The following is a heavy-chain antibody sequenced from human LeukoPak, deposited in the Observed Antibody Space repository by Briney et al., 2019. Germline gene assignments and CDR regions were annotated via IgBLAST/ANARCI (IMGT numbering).Heavy chain of an antibody. CDR3: AKDQLRFFDY. Sequence: GRSLRLSCAASGFTFSSYGMHWVRQAPGKELEWVAVISYDGSNKYYADSVKGRFTISRDNSKNTLYLQMNSLRAEDTAVYYCAKDQLRFFDYWGQGTLVTVSS. D-gene: IGHD4-17*01. CDR1: GFTFSSYG. V-gene: IGHV3-30*18. J-gene: IGHJ4*02. CDR2: ISYDGSNK.